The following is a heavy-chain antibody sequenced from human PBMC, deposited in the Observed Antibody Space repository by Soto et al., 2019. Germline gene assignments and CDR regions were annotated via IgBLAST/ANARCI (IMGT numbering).Heavy chain of an antibody. CDR1: GGSFSGYY. V-gene: IGHV4-34*01. J-gene: IGHJ6*02. Sequence: SETLSLTCAVYGGSFSGYYWSLIRQPPGKGLEWIGEINHSGSTNYNPSLKSRVTISVDTSKNQFSLKLSSVTAADTAVYYCARGSGTNWKRYYYGMDVWGQGTTVTVSS. D-gene: IGHD1-20*01. CDR2: INHSGST. CDR3: ARGSGTNWKRYYYGMDV.